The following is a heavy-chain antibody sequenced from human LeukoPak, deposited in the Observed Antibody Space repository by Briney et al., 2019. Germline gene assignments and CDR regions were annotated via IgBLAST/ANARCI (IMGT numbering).Heavy chain of an antibody. V-gene: IGHV4-38-2*01. CDR1: GYSISNSYY. Sequence: KASETLSLTCAVSGYSISNSYYWGWIRQPPGKGLEWIGNIFRSGSTFYNPSLKSRVTISVDTSKNQFTLKLSSVTAADTAVYYCARHGSAGHYYYYMDVWGKGTTVTVSS. J-gene: IGHJ6*03. CDR3: ARHGSAGHYYYYMDV. CDR2: IFRSGST. D-gene: IGHD5-24*01.